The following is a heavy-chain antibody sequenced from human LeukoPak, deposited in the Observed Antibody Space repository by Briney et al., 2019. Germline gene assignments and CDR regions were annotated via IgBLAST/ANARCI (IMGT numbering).Heavy chain of an antibody. D-gene: IGHD3-22*01. CDR3: ARDRARSYYYDSSGYYSPFDY. CDR2: ISSSSSYI. Sequence: GGSLRLSCAASGFTFSSYSMNWVRQAPGKGLEWVSSISSSSSYIYYADSVKGRFTISRDNAKNSLYLQMNSLRAEDTAVYYCARDRARSYYYDSSGYYSPFDYRGQGTLVTVSS. CDR1: GFTFSSYS. V-gene: IGHV3-21*01. J-gene: IGHJ4*02.